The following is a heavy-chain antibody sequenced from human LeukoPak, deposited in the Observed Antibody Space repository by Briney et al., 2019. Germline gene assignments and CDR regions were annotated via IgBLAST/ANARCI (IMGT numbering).Heavy chain of an antibody. D-gene: IGHD3-10*01. CDR1: GGSFSSGSYY. V-gene: IGHV4-61*01. CDR3: ARVRLDYGSGSYYRSFDY. Sequence: SETLSLTCTVSGGSFSSGSYYWSWLRQPPGKGLEWIGYIYYSGSTNYNPSLKSRVTISVDTSKNQFSLKLSSVTAADTAVYYCARVRLDYGSGSYYRSFDYWGQGTLVTVSS. CDR2: IYYSGST. J-gene: IGHJ4*02.